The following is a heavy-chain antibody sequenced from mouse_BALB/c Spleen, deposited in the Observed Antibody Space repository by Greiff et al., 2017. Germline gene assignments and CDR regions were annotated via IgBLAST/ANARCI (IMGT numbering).Heavy chain of an antibody. CDR1: GFTFSSFG. V-gene: IGHV5-17*02. Sequence: VQLKESGGGLVQPGGSRKLSCAASGFTFSSFGMHWVRQAPEKGLEWVAYISSGSSTIYYADTVKGRFTISRDNPKNTLFLQMTSLRSEDTAMYYCARGKPYYFDYWGQGTTLTVSS. CDR3: ARGKPYYFDY. CDR2: ISSGSSTI. J-gene: IGHJ2*01.